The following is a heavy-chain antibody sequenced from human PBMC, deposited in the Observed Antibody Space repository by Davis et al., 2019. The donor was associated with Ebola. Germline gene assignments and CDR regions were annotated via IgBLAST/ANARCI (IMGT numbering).Heavy chain of an antibody. V-gene: IGHV4-59*11. CDR2: IYYSGST. Sequence: PSETLSLTCSVSGGSITSHYWSWIRQPPGKGLEWIGYIYYSGSTNYNPSLKSRVSISIDTSGNLFSLRLSSVTAADTAVYYCARGRIPEFLNWFDPWGQGTLVTVSS. CDR3: ARGRIPEFLNWFDP. J-gene: IGHJ5*02. D-gene: IGHD6-13*01. CDR1: GGSITSHY.